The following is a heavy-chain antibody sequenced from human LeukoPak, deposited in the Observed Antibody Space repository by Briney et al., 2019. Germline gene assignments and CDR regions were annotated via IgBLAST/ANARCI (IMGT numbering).Heavy chain of an antibody. CDR2: IIPIFGTA. J-gene: IGHJ4*02. V-gene: IGHV1-69*06. CDR3: ARVSTYSSGWYYFDY. Sequence: SVKVSCKASGGTFSSYAISWVRQAPGQGLEWMGGIIPIFGTANYAQKFQGRVTITADKSTSTAYMELSSLRSEDMAVYYCARVSTYSSGWYYFDYWGQGTLVTVSS. CDR1: GGTFSSYA. D-gene: IGHD6-19*01.